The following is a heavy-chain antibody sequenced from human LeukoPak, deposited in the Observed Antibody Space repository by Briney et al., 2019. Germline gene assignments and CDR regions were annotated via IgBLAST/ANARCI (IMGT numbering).Heavy chain of an antibody. Sequence: GGSLRLSCAASGFTFSSYAMRWVRQAPGKGLEWAAVISYDGSNKYYADSVKGRFTISRDNSKNTLYLQMNSLRAEDTAVYYCARGTAGYPDDYWGQGTLVTVSS. CDR2: ISYDGSNK. CDR1: GFTFSSYA. D-gene: IGHD6-13*01. V-gene: IGHV3-30-3*01. CDR3: ARGTAGYPDDY. J-gene: IGHJ4*02.